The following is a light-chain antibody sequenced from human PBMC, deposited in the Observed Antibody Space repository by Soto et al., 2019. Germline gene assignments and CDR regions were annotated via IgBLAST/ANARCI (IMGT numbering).Light chain of an antibody. Sequence: EIVMTQSPATLSVSPGERATLSCRASQSVNSSLAWYQQKPGQAPRLLIYGASTRATGIPARFSGSGSGTEFTLTISSLQSEDFAVYYCQQYNNWPLTFGRGTRVEIK. CDR2: GAS. CDR3: QQYNNWPLT. CDR1: QSVNSS. J-gene: IGKJ4*01. V-gene: IGKV3-15*01.